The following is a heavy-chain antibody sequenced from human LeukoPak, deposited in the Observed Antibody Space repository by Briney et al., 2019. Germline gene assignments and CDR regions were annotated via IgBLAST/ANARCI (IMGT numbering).Heavy chain of an antibody. CDR1: GGSFSGYY. CDR2: INHSGST. CDR3: ARGRVVLRYFDWLSANNAFDI. V-gene: IGHV4-34*01. D-gene: IGHD3-9*01. J-gene: IGHJ3*02. Sequence: SETLSLTCAVYGGSFSGYYWSWIRQPPGKGLEWIGEINHSGSTNYNPSLKNRVTISVDTSKNQFSLKLSSVTAADTAVYYCARGRVVLRYFDWLSANNAFDIWGQGTMVTVSS.